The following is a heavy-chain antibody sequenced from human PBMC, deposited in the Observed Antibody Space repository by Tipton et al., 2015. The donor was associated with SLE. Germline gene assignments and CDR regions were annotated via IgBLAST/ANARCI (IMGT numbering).Heavy chain of an antibody. CDR2: IYYSGST. CDR3: ARLGQLGAGEPDAFDI. V-gene: IGHV4-39*01. Sequence: TLSLTCTVSGGSISSSSYYWGWIRQPPGKGLEWIGSIYYSGSTYYNPSLKSRVTISVDTSKNQFSLKLSSVTAADTAVYYCARLGQLGAGEPDAFDIWGQGTMVTVSS. D-gene: IGHD1-26*01. J-gene: IGHJ3*02. CDR1: GGSISSSSYY.